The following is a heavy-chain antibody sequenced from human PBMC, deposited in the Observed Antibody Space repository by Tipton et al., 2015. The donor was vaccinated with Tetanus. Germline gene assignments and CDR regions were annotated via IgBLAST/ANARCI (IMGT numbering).Heavy chain of an antibody. CDR1: VGSISSGDYY. CDR3: ARVGYYYYYMDV. Sequence: TLSLICTVSVGSISSGDYYWSWVRQSPGEGLEWIGHIYKSGNTYYKPSLKSRVVISIDASKNQFSLKLNSMTAADTAVYYCARVGYYYYYMDVWGKGTTVTVSS. D-gene: IGHD3-22*01. V-gene: IGHV4-30-4*01. J-gene: IGHJ6*03. CDR2: IYKSGNT.